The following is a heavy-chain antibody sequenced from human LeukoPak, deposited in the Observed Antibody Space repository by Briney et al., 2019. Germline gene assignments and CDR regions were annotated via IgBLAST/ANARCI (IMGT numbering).Heavy chain of an antibody. V-gene: IGHV1-69*01. CDR1: GGTFSSYA. CDR3: AREGYYDSSGHDAFDI. Sequence: GASVKVSCKASGGTFSSYAISWVRQAPGQGLEWMGGIIPIFGTANYAQKFQGRVTITADESTSTAYMELSSLRSEDTAVCYCAREGYYDSSGHDAFDIWGQGTMVTVSS. J-gene: IGHJ3*02. D-gene: IGHD3-22*01. CDR2: IIPIFGTA.